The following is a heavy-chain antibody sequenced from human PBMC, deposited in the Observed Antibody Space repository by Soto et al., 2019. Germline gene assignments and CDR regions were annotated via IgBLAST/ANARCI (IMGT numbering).Heavy chain of an antibody. V-gene: IGHV4-39*01. J-gene: IGHJ6*03. CDR3: ARSQFWSGYYAQPLNYYYYMDV. Sequence: SETLSLTCTVSGGSISSSSYYWGWIRQPPGKGLEWIGSIYYSGSTYYNPSLKSRVTISVDTSKNQFSLELSSVTAADTAVYYCARSQFWSGYYAQPLNYYYYMDVWGKGTTVTVSS. CDR1: GGSISSSSYY. D-gene: IGHD3-3*01. CDR2: IYYSGST.